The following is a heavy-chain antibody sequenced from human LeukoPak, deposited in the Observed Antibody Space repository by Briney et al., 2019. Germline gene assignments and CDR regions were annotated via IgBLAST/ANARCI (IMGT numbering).Heavy chain of an antibody. CDR3: ARVPPHDAFDI. CDR2: IYYTGST. CDR1: GGSISSGNYY. J-gene: IGHJ3*02. Sequence: PSETLSLTCTVSGGSISSGNYYWSWLRQPPGKGLEWIGYIYYTGSTYYNPSLKSRVTISVDMSKNQFSLKLSSVTAADTAVYYCARVPPHDAFDIWGQGTMVTVSS. V-gene: IGHV4-30-4*08.